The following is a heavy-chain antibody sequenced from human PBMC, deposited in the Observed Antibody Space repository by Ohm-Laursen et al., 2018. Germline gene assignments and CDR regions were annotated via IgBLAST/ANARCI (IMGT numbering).Heavy chain of an antibody. CDR3: ISSSGVPFNI. Sequence: SLRLSCAASGFTFSGSAVHWVRQASGKGLEWVGRIRSKANSYGTAYAASVKGRFAISREDSKNTAYLQMNSLQTEDTAVYYCISSSGVPFNIWGQGTMVTVSS. CDR2: IRSKANSYGT. CDR1: GFTFSGSA. V-gene: IGHV3-73*01. J-gene: IGHJ3*02. D-gene: IGHD3-10*01.